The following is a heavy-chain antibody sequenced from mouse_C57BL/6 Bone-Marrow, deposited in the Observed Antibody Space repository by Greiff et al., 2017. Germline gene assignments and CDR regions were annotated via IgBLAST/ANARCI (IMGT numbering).Heavy chain of an antibody. V-gene: IGHV1-55*01. D-gene: IGHD2-3*01. CDR1: GYTFTSYW. CDR3: ARGWDDGYYGGGYYAMDY. J-gene: IGHJ4*01. CDR2: LYPGSGST. Sequence: VQLQQPGAELVKPGASVKMSCKASGYTFTSYWITWVKQRPGQGLEWIGDLYPGSGSTNYNEKFKSKATLTVDTSSSTAYMQLSSLTSEDSAVYYCARGWDDGYYGGGYYAMDYWGQGTSVTVSS.